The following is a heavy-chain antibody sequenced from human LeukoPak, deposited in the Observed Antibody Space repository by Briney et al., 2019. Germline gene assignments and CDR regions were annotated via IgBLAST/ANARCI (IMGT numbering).Heavy chain of an antibody. CDR2: INHSGST. D-gene: IGHD3-10*01. CDR1: GGSFSGYY. CDR3: AGGKFWVRGVATSPRWFDP. V-gene: IGHV4-34*01. Sequence: SETLSLTCAVYGGSFSGYYWSWIRQPPGKGLEWIGEINHSGSTNYNPSLKSRVTISVDTSKNQFSLKLSSVTAADTAVYYCAGGKFWVRGVATSPRWFDPWGQGTLVTVSS. J-gene: IGHJ5*02.